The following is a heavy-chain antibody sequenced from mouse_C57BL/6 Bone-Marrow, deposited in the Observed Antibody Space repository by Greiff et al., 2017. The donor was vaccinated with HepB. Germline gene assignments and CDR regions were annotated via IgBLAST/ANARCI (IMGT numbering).Heavy chain of an antibody. D-gene: IGHD1-1*01. CDR2: IWRGGST. V-gene: IGHV2-5*01. Sequence: QVQLQQSGPGLVQPSQSLSITCTVSGFSLTSYGVHWVRQSPGKGLEWLGVIWRGGSTDYNAAFMSRLSTTKDNPKSQVFFKMNSLQADDTAIYYCAKEADYGSSYWDAMDYWGQGTSVTVSS. CDR3: AKEADYGSSYWDAMDY. CDR1: GFSLTSYG. J-gene: IGHJ4*01.